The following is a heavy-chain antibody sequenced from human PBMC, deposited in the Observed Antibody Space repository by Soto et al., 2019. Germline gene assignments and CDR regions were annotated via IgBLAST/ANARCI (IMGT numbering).Heavy chain of an antibody. J-gene: IGHJ4*02. CDR2: ISGSGGST. CDR1: GFTFSSYA. Sequence: GGSLRLSCAASGFTFSSYAMSWVRQAPGKGLEWVSAISGSGGSTYYADSVKGRFTISRDNSKNTLYLQMNSLRAEDTAVYYCAKVGGEFSGWTYDYWGQGTLVTVSS. V-gene: IGHV3-23*01. D-gene: IGHD3-16*01. CDR3: AKVGGEFSGWTYDY.